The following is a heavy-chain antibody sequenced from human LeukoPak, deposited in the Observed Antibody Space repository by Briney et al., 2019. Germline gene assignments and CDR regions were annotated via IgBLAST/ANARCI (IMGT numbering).Heavy chain of an antibody. CDR2: IRSKANSYAT. CDR1: GFTFSGSP. V-gene: IGHV3-73*01. J-gene: IGHJ5*02. D-gene: IGHD5-12*01. CDR3: TRQPGLGVATTNWFDP. Sequence: GGSLRLSCAASGFTFSGSPMHWVRQASGKGLEWVGRIRSKANSYATAYAASVKGRFTVSRDDSKNTAYLQMNSLKTEDTAVYYCTRQPGLGVATTNWFDPWGQGTLVTVSS.